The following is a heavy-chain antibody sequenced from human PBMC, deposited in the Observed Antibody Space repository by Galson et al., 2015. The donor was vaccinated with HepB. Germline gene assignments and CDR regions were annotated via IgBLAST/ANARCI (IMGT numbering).Heavy chain of an antibody. D-gene: IGHD6-13*01. J-gene: IGHJ4*02. CDR1: GFTFSDYH. V-gene: IGHV3-11*06. CDR2: ISSSSSYT. CDR3: ARQDGYSRRVFDY. Sequence: SLRLSCAASGFTFSDYHMSWIRQAPGKGLEWVSYISSSSSYTNYADSVNGRFTISRDNAKNSLYLQMNSLRAEDTAVYYCARQDGYSRRVFDYWGQGTLVTVSS.